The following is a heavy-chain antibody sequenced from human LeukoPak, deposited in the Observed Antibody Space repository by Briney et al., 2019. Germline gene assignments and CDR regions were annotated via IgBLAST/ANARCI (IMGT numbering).Heavy chain of an antibody. Sequence: GSLRLSCAASGFTSSSYWMSWIRQPPGKGLEWIGYVYATGTTNYNPSLKTRATISIDTSKNQLSLTLTSVTAADTAVYYCARVGSGGAWFDFWGQGTLVSVSS. D-gene: IGHD6-19*01. CDR1: GFTSSSYW. CDR3: ARVGSGGAWFDF. J-gene: IGHJ4*02. CDR2: VYATGTT. V-gene: IGHV4-59*01.